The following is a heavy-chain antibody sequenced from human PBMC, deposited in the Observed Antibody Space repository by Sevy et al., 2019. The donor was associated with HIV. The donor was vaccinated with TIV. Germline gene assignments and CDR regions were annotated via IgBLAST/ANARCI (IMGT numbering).Heavy chain of an antibody. CDR2: ISYEGTYK. J-gene: IGHJ4*02. D-gene: IGHD2-8*01. Sequence: GGSLGPSCAVSALTSGHFLFHWFARAPGRGLGGFSLISYEGTYKYYADPGKGRFTISRDNSKNTLYLQMNSLRGNDTAVYYCARVAVSYCTNDCYHRFDYWGPGALVTVSS. CDR3: ARVAVSYCTNDCYHRFDY. V-gene: IGHV3-30-3*01. CDR1: ALTSGHFL.